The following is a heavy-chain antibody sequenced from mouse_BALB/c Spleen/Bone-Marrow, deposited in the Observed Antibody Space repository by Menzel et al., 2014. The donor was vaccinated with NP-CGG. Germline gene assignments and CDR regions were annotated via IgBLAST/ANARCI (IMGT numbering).Heavy chain of an antibody. CDR3: ARDENVGIYWYFDV. V-gene: IGHV7-3*02. J-gene: IGHJ1*01. CDR2: IRNKANGYTT. Sequence: DVKLVESGGGSVQPGGSLILSCAPSGFTFTDYYMSWVRQPPGKALEWLGFIRNKANGYTTEYSASVKGRFTISRDNSQRILYLQMNTLRAEDSATYYCARDENVGIYWYFDVWGAGTTVIVSS. CDR1: GFTFTDYY.